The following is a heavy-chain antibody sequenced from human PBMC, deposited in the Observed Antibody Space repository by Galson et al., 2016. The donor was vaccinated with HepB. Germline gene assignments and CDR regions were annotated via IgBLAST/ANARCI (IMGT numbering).Heavy chain of an antibody. D-gene: IGHD6-19*01. Sequence: TLSLTCTVSGASISTAGYYWAWIRQPAGKGLEWIGRVHTNGNTDYNSFFPGRVTISLDTSKSQFSLNLTSVTIADTAVYYCARDAGSGGPEDYWGQGTLVTVSS. CDR1: GASISTAGYY. CDR3: ARDAGSGGPEDY. CDR2: VHTNGNT. J-gene: IGHJ4*02. V-gene: IGHV4-61*02.